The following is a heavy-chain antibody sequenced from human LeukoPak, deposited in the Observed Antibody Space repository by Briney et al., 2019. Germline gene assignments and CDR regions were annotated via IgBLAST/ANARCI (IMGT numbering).Heavy chain of an antibody. CDR3: ARDGISYYDFWSGYYPSPFDY. CDR2: ISYDGSNK. Sequence: GGSLRLSCAASGFTLSSYAMHWVRQAPGKALEWVAVISYDGSNKYYADSVKGRFTISRDNSKNTLYLQMNSLRAEDTAVYYCARDGISYYDFWSGYYPSPFDYWGQGTLVTVSS. V-gene: IGHV3-30*04. J-gene: IGHJ4*02. CDR1: GFTLSSYA. D-gene: IGHD3-3*01.